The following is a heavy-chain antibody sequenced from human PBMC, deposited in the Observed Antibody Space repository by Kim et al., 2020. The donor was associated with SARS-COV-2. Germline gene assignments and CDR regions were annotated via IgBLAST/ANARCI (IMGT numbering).Heavy chain of an antibody. D-gene: IGHD6-13*01. V-gene: IGHV3-23*03. J-gene: IGHJ5*02. CDR1: GFTFSSYA. Sequence: GGSLRLSCAASGFTFSSYAMSWVRQAPGKGLEWVSVIYSGGSSTYYADSVKGRFTISRDNSKNTLYLQMNSLRAEDTAVYYCAKDLPFGVAAAGTEKNWFDPWGQGTLVTVSS. CDR2: IYSGGSST. CDR3: AKDLPFGVAAAGTEKNWFDP.